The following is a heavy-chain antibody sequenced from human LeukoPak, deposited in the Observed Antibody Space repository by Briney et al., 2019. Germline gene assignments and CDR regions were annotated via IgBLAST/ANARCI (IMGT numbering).Heavy chain of an antibody. J-gene: IGHJ6*03. D-gene: IGHD3-3*01. CDR2: IYYSGNT. CDR1: GGSISNYF. CDR3: ARDGTSKNYDFWSGYYLYYYMDV. V-gene: IGHV4-59*01. Sequence: SETLSLTCTVSGGSISNYFWSWIRQAPGKGLEYIGFIYYSGNTNYNPSFKSRVTISVDTSKKQFSLKLSSVTAADTAVYYCARDGTSKNYDFWSGYYLYYYMDVWGKGTTVTVSS.